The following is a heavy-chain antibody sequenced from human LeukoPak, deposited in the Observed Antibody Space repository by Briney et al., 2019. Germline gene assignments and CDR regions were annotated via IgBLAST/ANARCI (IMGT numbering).Heavy chain of an antibody. CDR1: GGSISSGDYY. J-gene: IGHJ1*01. CDR2: IYYSGST. V-gene: IGHV4-30-4*08. Sequence: SQTLSLTCTVSGGSISSGDYYWSWIRQPPGKGLEWIGYIYYSGSTYYNPSLKGRVTISVDTSKNQFSLKLSSVTAADTAVYYCARASILTGYAKWGQGTLVTVSS. CDR3: ARASILTGYAK. D-gene: IGHD3-9*01.